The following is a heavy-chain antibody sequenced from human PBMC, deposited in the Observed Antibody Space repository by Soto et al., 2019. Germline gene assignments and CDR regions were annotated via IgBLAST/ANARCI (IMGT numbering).Heavy chain of an antibody. D-gene: IGHD4-4*01. CDR1: GFTFSSYG. J-gene: IGHJ4*02. CDR3: AKERTVTTADFDY. V-gene: IGHV3-23*01. CDR2: ISGRGGNT. Sequence: PVGSLRLSCAASGFTFSSYGMSWVRQAPGKGLEWVSSISGRGGNTYYADSVKGRFTISRDNSKNTLYLQMNSLRVEDTAVYYCAKERTVTTADFDYWGQGTLVTVSS.